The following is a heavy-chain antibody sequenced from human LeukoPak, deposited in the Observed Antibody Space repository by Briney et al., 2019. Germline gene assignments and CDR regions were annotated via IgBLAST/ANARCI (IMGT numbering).Heavy chain of an antibody. CDR2: INANSGDT. Sequence: EASVKVSCEASGYTFSDYYMHWVRRAPGQGLEWMGWINANSGDTNYAQKFQGRVTMTRDTSISTAYMALSSLGSDDTAVYFCARTSFFASSCLGYWGQGTQVTVSS. D-gene: IGHD6-19*01. CDR1: GYTFSDYY. J-gene: IGHJ4*02. CDR3: ARTSFFASSCLGY. V-gene: IGHV1-2*02.